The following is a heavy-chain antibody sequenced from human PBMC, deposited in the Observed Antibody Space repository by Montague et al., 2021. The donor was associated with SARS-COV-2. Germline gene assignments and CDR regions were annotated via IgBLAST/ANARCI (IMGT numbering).Heavy chain of an antibody. CDR2: IYNSGST. Sequence: TLSLTCTVSGGSISSGSYYWSWIRQPAGKGLEWIGRIYNSGSTNCNPSLKSRVTISVDTSKNQFSLKLSSVTAADTAVYYCAGYQATGPHVPYYYYYGMDVWGQGTTVTVSS. J-gene: IGHJ6*02. D-gene: IGHD1-1*01. CDR1: GGSISSGSYY. V-gene: IGHV4-61*02. CDR3: AGYQATGPHVPYYYYYGMDV.